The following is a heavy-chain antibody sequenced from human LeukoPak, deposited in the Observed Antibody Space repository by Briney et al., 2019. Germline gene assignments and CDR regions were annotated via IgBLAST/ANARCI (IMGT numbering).Heavy chain of an antibody. CDR1: GYTFTGYY. J-gene: IGHJ6*02. D-gene: IGHD2-15*01. Sequence: ASVKVSCKASGYTFTGYYMHWVRQAPGQGLEWMGWINPNSGGTNYAQKFQGRVTMTRDTSISTAHMELSRLRSDDTAVYYCARGYCSGGSCYLSDYYYYGMDVWGQGTTVTVSS. V-gene: IGHV1-2*02. CDR2: INPNSGGT. CDR3: ARGYCSGGSCYLSDYYYYGMDV.